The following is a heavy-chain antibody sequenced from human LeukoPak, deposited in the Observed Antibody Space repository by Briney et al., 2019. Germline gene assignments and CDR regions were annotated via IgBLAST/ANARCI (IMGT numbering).Heavy chain of an antibody. D-gene: IGHD3/OR15-3a*01. CDR3: ARGILGQGYFDL. CDR1: GGSFRDYY. CDR2: IKYSGST. V-gene: IGHV4-34*01. Sequence: SETLSLTCAVYGGSFRDYYWSWIRQTPGEGLQWIGGIKYSGSTDYNPSLKSRVTMSIDTSKNQFSLKLTSVTAADTAMYYYARGILGQGYFDLWGRDTLVTVSS. J-gene: IGHJ2*01.